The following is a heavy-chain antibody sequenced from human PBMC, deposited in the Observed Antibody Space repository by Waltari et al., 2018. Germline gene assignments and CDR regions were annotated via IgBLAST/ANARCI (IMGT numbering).Heavy chain of an antibody. J-gene: IGHJ4*02. V-gene: IGHV1-3*03. CDR3: ARGGPDVRGLGY. Sequence: QVQLVQSGAEVKKPGASVKVSCKASGYTFTSYAMHWVRQAPGQRLEWMGWINAGNGNTKYSQECQGRVTITRDTSASTAYMELSSLRSEDMAVYYCARGGPDVRGLGYWGQGTLVTVSS. D-gene: IGHD3-10*01. CDR1: GYTFTSYA. CDR2: INAGNGNT.